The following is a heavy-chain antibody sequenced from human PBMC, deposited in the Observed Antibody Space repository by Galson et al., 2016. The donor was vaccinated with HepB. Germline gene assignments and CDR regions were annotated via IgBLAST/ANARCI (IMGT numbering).Heavy chain of an antibody. CDR3: ARAYGSGSYNYYYYGMDV. CDR1: GYSFTSYW. Sequence: QSGAEVKKPGESLKISCKGSGYSFTSYWIGWVRQMPGKGLEWMGIIYPGVSDTRYSPSFQGQDTISADKSISTAYLRWSSLKASDTAMYYCARAYGSGSYNYYYYGMDVWGKGTTVTVS. CDR2: IYPGVSDT. J-gene: IGHJ6*04. V-gene: IGHV5-51*01. D-gene: IGHD3-10*01.